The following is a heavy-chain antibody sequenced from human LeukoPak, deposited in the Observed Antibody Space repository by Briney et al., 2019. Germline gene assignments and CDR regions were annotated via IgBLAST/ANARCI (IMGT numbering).Heavy chain of an antibody. CDR2: ISSSSSTI. J-gene: IGHJ4*02. CDR1: GFTFSSYS. V-gene: IGHV3-48*01. D-gene: IGHD3-3*01. CDR3: ARVYDFWSGYSSALVTG. Sequence: HPGGSLRLSCAASGFTFSSYSMNWVRQAPGKGLEWVSYISSSSSTIYYADSVKGRFTISRDNAKNSLYLQMNSLRAEDTAVYYCARVYDFWSGYSSALVTGWGQGTLVTVSS.